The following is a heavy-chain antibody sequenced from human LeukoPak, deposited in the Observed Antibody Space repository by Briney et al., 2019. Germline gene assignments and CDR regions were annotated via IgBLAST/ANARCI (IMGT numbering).Heavy chain of an antibody. CDR3: ARDRASGDNVLDF. J-gene: IGHJ4*02. CDR1: GVSFSNGGYY. V-gene: IGHV4-31*03. Sequence: SETLSLTCTVSGVSFSNGGYYWSWLRQHPGKGLEWIGYIYHSGSAYYNPSLKSRVSMSVDTSKDQFSLKLSSVTAADTAVYYCARDRASGDNVLDFWGQGTQVTVSA. CDR2: IYHSGSA. D-gene: IGHD2-15*01.